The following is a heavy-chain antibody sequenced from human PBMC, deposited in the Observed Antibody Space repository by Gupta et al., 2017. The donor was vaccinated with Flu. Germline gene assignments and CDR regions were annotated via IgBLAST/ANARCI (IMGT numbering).Heavy chain of an antibody. CDR3: ARSKFRGDRGWFDT. CDR1: GGSFGSSSYY. V-gene: IGHV4-39*01. J-gene: IGHJ5*02. Sequence: LQLQESGPGLVKPSETMSLTCTLSGGSFGSSSYYWGWIRQPPGKGLEWIGNIYYSENTYYNPSLKSRVTMSVDTSKNQFSLKVSSVTAADTAVYYCARSKFRGDRGWFDTWGQGTLVTVSS. D-gene: IGHD3-16*01. CDR2: IYYSENT.